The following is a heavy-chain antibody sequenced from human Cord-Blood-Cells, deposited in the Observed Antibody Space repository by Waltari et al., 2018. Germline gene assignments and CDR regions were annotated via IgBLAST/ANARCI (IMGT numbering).Heavy chain of an antibody. D-gene: IGHD6-6*01. CDR1: GFPFSSYG. CDR3: ASFEYSSSPYDY. CDR2: IWYDGSNK. V-gene: IGHV3-33*01. J-gene: IGHJ4*02. Sequence: QVQLVESGGGVVQPGRSLRLSCAASGFPFSSYGIPWVPQAPGKGLEWVAVIWYDGSNKYYADSVKGRFTISRDNSKNTLYLQMNSLRAEDTAVYYCASFEYSSSPYDYWGQGTLVTVSS.